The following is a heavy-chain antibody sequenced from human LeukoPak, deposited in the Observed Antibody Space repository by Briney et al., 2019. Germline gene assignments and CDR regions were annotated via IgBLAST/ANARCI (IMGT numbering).Heavy chain of an antibody. V-gene: IGHV1-18*01. Sequence: ASVKVSCKASGYTFTSYGSSWVRQAPGQGLEWMGWISAYNGNTNYAQKLQGRVTMTTDTSTSTAYMELRSLRSDDTAVYYCARDGNGGVGATTSFHYWGQGTLVTVSS. CDR1: GYTFTSYG. J-gene: IGHJ4*02. CDR3: ARDGNGGVGATTSFHY. D-gene: IGHD1-26*01. CDR2: ISAYNGNT.